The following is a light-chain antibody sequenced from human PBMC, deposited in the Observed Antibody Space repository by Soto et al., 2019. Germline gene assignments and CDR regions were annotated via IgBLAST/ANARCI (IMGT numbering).Light chain of an antibody. J-gene: IGKJ1*01. V-gene: IGKV3-15*01. Sequence: ETVMTQSPVTLSVSPGDTATLSCRASQRVSSHLAWYQHKPGQAPRLLIYGASTRASGIPARFSGSGSETDFTLTISSLQPDDFATYYCQQYNSYSFGQGTKVDIK. CDR3: QQYNSYS. CDR2: GAS. CDR1: QRVSSH.